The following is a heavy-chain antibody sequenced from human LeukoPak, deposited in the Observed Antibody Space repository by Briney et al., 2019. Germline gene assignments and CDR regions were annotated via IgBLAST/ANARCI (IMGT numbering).Heavy chain of an antibody. V-gene: IGHV3-33*01. CDR2: IWYDGSNK. CDR1: GFTFSSYG. J-gene: IGHJ4*02. D-gene: IGHD2-15*01. Sequence: GGSLRLSCAASGFTFSSYGMHWVRQAPGKGPEWVAVIWYDGSNKYYADSVKGRFTISRDNSKNTLYLQMNSLRAEDTAVYYCARDIGYCSGGSCYSGLDYWGQGTLVTVSS. CDR3: ARDIGYCSGGSCYSGLDY.